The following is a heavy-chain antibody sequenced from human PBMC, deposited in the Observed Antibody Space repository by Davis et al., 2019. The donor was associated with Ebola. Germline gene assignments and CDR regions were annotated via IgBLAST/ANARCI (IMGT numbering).Heavy chain of an antibody. J-gene: IGHJ6*02. D-gene: IGHD3-3*01. CDR3: ASSYDFWSGHDDYGMDV. CDR2: INPHNGNT. CDR1: GYTFTNYG. V-gene: IGHV1-18*04. Sequence: ASVKVSCKASGYTFTNYGITWVRQAPGQGLEWMGWINPHNGNTNYAQNVQGRVTMTTDTSTSTAYVEVGILRSDDTAVYYCASSYDFWSGHDDYGMDVWGQGTTVTVSS.